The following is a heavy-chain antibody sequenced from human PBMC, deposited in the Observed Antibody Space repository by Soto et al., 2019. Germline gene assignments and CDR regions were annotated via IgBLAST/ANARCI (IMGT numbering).Heavy chain of an antibody. V-gene: IGHV3-30*18. Sequence: GGSLRLSCAASGYTFSRYGMHWVRPAPGKGLEWVTFIAYDGSNEYYADSVKGRFTIARDNSKNTLYLQMNSLRAEDTAVYYCAKMTTALGYYYHAMDVWGQGTTVTVSS. CDR2: IAYDGSNE. CDR1: GYTFSRYG. D-gene: IGHD5-18*01. J-gene: IGHJ6*02. CDR3: AKMTTALGYYYHAMDV.